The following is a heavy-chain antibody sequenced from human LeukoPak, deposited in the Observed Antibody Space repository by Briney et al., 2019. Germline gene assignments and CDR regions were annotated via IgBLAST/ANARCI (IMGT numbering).Heavy chain of an antibody. D-gene: IGHD3-22*01. V-gene: IGHV4-39*01. Sequence: SATLSLTCSVAGDSIGSGPYYWSWIRQSPGKGLEWIGTIYYTRNTYYNSSLKSRVTISIDTSKNQFSLKLSSVTAADTAIYYCARRDNSDSSGYFDHWGQGTLVTVSS. J-gene: IGHJ4*02. CDR1: GDSIGSGPYY. CDR2: IYYTRNT. CDR3: ARRDNSDSSGYFDH.